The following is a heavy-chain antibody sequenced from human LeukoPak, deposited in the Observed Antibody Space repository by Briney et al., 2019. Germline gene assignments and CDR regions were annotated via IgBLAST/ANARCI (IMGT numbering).Heavy chain of an antibody. CDR3: AAMGIAARPRTYYFDY. V-gene: IGHV1-2*02. CDR1: GYTFTGYY. D-gene: IGHD6-6*01. CDR2: INPNSGGT. Sequence: ASVKVSCKASGYTFTGYYMRWVRQAPGQGLEWMGWINPNSGGTNYAQKFQGRVTMTRDTSISTAYMELSRLRSDDTAVYYCAAMGIAARPRTYYFDYWGQGTLVTVSS. J-gene: IGHJ4*02.